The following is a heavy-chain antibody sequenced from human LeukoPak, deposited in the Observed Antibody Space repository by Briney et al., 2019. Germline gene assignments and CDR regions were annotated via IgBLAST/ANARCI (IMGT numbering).Heavy chain of an antibody. J-gene: IGHJ6*03. V-gene: IGHV3-23*01. CDR2: ISGSGGST. CDR1: GFTFSSYA. D-gene: IGHD2-8*01. Sequence: GGSLRLSCAASGFTFSSYAMSWVRQAPGKGLEWVSAISGSGGSTYYADSVKGRFTISRDNSKNTLYLQMNSLRAGDTAVYYCAKGVVLMVYAPNYYMDVWGKGTTVTVSS. CDR3: AKGVVLMVYAPNYYMDV.